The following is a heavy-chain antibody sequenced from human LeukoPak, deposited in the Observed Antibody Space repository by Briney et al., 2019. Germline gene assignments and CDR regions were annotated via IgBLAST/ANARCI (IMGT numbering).Heavy chain of an antibody. CDR1: GNTFTNSN. V-gene: IGHV1-46*01. J-gene: IGHJ5*02. CDR2: INTGAGGT. D-gene: IGHD3-3*01. Sequence: ALVKVSCKASGNTFTNSNIHWVRQAPGEGLEWMGIINTGAGGTNYAQKFQGRVTMSRDTSTSTVYLELSSLRSEDTAVYYCAGVGFFGNWFDPWGQGTLVIVSS. CDR3: AGVGFFGNWFDP.